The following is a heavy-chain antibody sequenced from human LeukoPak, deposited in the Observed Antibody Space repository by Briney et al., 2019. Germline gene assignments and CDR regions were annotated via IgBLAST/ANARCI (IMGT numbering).Heavy chain of an antibody. D-gene: IGHD4/OR15-4a*01. CDR3: ARDDYGGNSFDH. CDR2: FDPEDGET. V-gene: IGHV1-24*01. Sequence: ASVKVSCKVSGYTLNELSMHWVRQAPGKGLEWMGGFDPEDGETIYAQKFQGRVTMTEDTSTDTAYMELSSLRSEDTAVYYCARDDYGGNSFDHWGQGTLVLVSS. J-gene: IGHJ4*02. CDR1: GYTLNELS.